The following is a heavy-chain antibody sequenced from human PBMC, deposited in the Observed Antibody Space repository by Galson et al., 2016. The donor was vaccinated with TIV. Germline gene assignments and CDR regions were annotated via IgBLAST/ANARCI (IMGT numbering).Heavy chain of an antibody. V-gene: IGHV3-66*02. J-gene: IGHJ6*02. CDR2: ISDGGRT. CDR1: GLSVSINY. Sequence: SLRLSCAASGLSVSINYMTWVRQAPGKGLEWVSLISDGGRTFYPDSVKGRFTISRDKSNNTLFLQMNSLRVEDTAVYYCARDRIVDATYYYYYYGMDVWGQGTAVTVSS. CDR3: ARDRIVDATYYYYYYGMDV. D-gene: IGHD1-26*01.